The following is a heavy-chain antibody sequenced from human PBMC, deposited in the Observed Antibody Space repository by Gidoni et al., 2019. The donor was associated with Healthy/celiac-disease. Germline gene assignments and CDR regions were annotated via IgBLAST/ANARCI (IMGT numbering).Heavy chain of an antibody. Sequence: QVQLVQSGAEVKKPGSSVKVSCKASGGTFSSYTISWVRQAPGQGLEWMGRIIPILGIANYAQKFQGRVTITADKSTSTAYMELSSLRSEDTAVYYCARMGLRFSDYYYYYGMDVWGQGTTVTVSS. CDR2: IIPILGIA. J-gene: IGHJ6*02. CDR1: GGTFSSYT. V-gene: IGHV1-69*02. CDR3: ARMGLRFSDYYYYYGMDV. D-gene: IGHD5-12*01.